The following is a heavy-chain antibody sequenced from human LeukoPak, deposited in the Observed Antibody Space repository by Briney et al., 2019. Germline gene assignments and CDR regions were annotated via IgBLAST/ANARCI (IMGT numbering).Heavy chain of an antibody. Sequence: PGGSLRLSCAASGFTFSDAWMNWVRLAPGKGLEWVGRIKSRNRGETVDYAAPVKGRFTVSRDDSKTTVYLQMNSLKTEDTAIYYCTTDGSTTLSNTFDYWGQGTLVTVSS. CDR3: TTDGSTTLSNTFDY. V-gene: IGHV3-15*01. J-gene: IGHJ4*02. CDR1: GFTFSDAW. D-gene: IGHD1-26*01. CDR2: IKSRNRGETV.